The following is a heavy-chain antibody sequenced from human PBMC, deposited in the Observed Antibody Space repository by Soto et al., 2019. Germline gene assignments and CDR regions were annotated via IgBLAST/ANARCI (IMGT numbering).Heavy chain of an antibody. CDR2: MYNTGST. CDR3: ARDLWGYCGTDCYPLDV. Sequence: QVQLQESGPGLVKPSETLSLTCTVSGGTISRYYWSWIRQPPGKGLEWIGYMYNTGSTVYNPSFKRRVTLPVDTSKNQFSLKLNSVTAADTAVYYCARDLWGYCGTDCYPLDVWGQGTTVTVSS. CDR1: GGTISRYY. D-gene: IGHD2-21*02. J-gene: IGHJ6*02. V-gene: IGHV4-59*01.